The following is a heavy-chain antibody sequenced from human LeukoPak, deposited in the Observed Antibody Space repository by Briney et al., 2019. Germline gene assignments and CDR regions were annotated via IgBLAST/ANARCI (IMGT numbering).Heavy chain of an antibody. CDR1: GFTLSSYS. D-gene: IGHD6-19*01. J-gene: IGHJ5*02. V-gene: IGHV3-21*01. Sequence: GSLRLSCAASGFTLSSYSMNWVRQAPGKGLEWVSSISSSSSYIYYADSVKGRFTISRDNAKNSLYLQMNSLRAEDTAVYYCARDLDHAVAGPFDPWGQGTLVTVSS. CDR3: ARDLDHAVAGPFDP. CDR2: ISSSSSYI.